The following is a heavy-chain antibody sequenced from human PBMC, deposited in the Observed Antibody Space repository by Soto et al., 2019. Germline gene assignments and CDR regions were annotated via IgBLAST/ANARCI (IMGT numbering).Heavy chain of an antibody. CDR1: GFTVSSNY. V-gene: IGHV3-53*01. D-gene: IGHD5-12*01. Sequence: PGGSLRLSCAASGFTVSSNYMSWVRQAPGKGLEWVSVIYSGGSTYYADSVKGRFTISRDNSKNTLYLQMNSLRAEDTAVYYCARDIVATRGNYYYYYGMDVWGQGTTVTVS. CDR2: IYSGGST. CDR3: ARDIVATRGNYYYYYGMDV. J-gene: IGHJ6*02.